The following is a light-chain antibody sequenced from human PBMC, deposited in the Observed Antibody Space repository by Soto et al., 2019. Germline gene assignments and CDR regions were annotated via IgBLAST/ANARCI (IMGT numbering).Light chain of an antibody. CDR1: SNDIGAYNF. Sequence: QSALTQPASVSGAPGQSITISCTGTSNDIGAYNFVSWYQQHPGKAPKLMLYDVNIRPSGVFNRFSGSKSGNKAFLTIFWLQAEDEADYYCTSWTSSTTMIFGGGTKVTVL. V-gene: IGLV2-14*03. CDR3: TSWTSSTTMI. J-gene: IGLJ2*01. CDR2: DVN.